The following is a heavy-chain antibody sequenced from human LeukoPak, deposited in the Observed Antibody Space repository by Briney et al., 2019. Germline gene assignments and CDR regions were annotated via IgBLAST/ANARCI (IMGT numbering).Heavy chain of an antibody. CDR3: ASRVPGGTGFFDY. J-gene: IGHJ4*02. D-gene: IGHD3-10*01. V-gene: IGHV3-48*03. CDR2: ISSTGSTI. CDR1: GFTFSSYE. Sequence: GGSLRLSCAASGFTFSSYEMNWVRQAPGKGLEWVSYISSTGSTIYYADSVKGRFTISRDNAKNSLYLQMNSLRAEDTAVYYRASRVPGGTGFFDYWGQGTLVTVSS.